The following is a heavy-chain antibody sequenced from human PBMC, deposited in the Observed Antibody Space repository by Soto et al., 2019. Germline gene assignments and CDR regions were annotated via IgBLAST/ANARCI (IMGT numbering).Heavy chain of an antibody. CDR1: GGSFSGYY. CDR2: INHSGST. V-gene: IGHV4-34*01. Sequence: QVQLQQWGAGLLKPSETLSLTCAVYGGSFSGYYWSWIRQPPGKGLEWIGEINHSGSTNYNPSLKSRVTISVDTSKNQFSLKLSSVTAADTAVYYCARGFGVPLNDWGQGTLVTVSS. J-gene: IGHJ4*02. D-gene: IGHD1-1*01. CDR3: ARGFGVPLND.